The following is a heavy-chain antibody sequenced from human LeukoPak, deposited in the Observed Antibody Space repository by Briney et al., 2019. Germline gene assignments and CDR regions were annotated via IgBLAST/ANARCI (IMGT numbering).Heavy chain of an antibody. Sequence: SQTLSLTCTVSGGSISSYYWSWIRQPPGKGLEWIGYIYHSGSANYNPSLKSRVTISVDTSNNQFSLKLGSVTAADTAVYYCARGGGFGSPPGYWGQGTLVTASS. J-gene: IGHJ4*02. V-gene: IGHV4-59*01. D-gene: IGHD3-10*01. CDR1: GGSISSYY. CDR2: IYHSGSA. CDR3: ARGGGFGSPPGY.